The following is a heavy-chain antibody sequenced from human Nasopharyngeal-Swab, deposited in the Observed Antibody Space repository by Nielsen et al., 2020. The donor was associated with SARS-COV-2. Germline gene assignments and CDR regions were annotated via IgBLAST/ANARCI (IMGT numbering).Heavy chain of an antibody. D-gene: IGHD3-10*01. CDR1: GFTFTDYY. V-gene: IGHV3-11*04. J-gene: IGHJ6*03. CDR2: ITNGGIMT. CDR3: ARGQKGSGSYWSRSYFYMDV. Sequence: GESLKISCAASGFTFTDYYMTWVRQAPGKGLEWVSYITNGGIMTYYADSVKGRFTMSRDNAKTSLYLQMNSLRAEETAMYYCARGQKGSGSYWSRSYFYMDVWGKGTTVTVSS.